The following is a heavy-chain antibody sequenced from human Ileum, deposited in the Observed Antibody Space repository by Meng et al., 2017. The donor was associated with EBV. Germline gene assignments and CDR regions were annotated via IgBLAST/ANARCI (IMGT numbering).Heavy chain of an antibody. V-gene: IGHV4-59*08. CDR1: GGSISSYY. CDR3: ARGGWSLDY. D-gene: IGHD2-15*01. J-gene: IGHJ4*02. Sequence: VQRQESGPGRVKLSETLSLTCTVSGGSISSYYWSWIRQPPGKGLEWIGYIYYSGSTNYNPSLKSRVTISVDTSKNQFSLNLSSVTAADTAVYYCARGGWSLDYWGQGTLVTVSS. CDR2: IYYSGST.